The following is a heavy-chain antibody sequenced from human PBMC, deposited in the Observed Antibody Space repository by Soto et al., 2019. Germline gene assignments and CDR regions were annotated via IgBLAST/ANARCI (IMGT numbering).Heavy chain of an antibody. D-gene: IGHD2-2*01. CDR2: IYWDDDK. CDR3: AHRGGSSTSGGYYGMDV. Sequence: SGPTLVNPTQTLTLTCTFSGFSLSTSGVGVGWIRQPPGKALEWLALIYWDDDKRYSPSLKSRLTINKDTSKNQVVLTMTNMEPVDTATYYCAHRGGSSTSGGYYGMDVWGQGTTVTVSS. J-gene: IGHJ6*02. CDR1: GFSLSTSGVG. V-gene: IGHV2-5*02.